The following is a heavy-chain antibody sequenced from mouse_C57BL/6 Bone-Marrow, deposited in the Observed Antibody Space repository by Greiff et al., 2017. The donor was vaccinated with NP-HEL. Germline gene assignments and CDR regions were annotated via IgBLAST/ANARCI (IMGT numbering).Heavy chain of an antibody. CDR3: AIGIYYYGSRYFDG. CDR2: IYPRSGNT. CDR1: GYTFTSYG. Sequence: VQLQQSGAELARPGASVKLSCKASGYTFTSYGISWVKQRTGQGLEWIGEIYPRSGNTYYNEKFKGKATLTADKSSSTAYMELRSLTSEDSAVYFCAIGIYYYGSRYFDGWGTGTTVTVSS. V-gene: IGHV1-81*01. J-gene: IGHJ1*03. D-gene: IGHD1-1*01.